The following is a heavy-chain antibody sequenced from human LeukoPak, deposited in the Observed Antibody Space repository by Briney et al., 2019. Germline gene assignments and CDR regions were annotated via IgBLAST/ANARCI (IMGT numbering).Heavy chain of an antibody. CDR2: INRSGST. D-gene: IGHD6-6*01. CDR1: GGSFSGYF. J-gene: IGHJ5*02. V-gene: IGHV4-34*01. CDR3: AVSAAALFDP. Sequence: SETLSLTCAVYGGSFSGYFWSWFRQPPGKGLEWIGEINRSGSTNYNSSLSLKSRVTISVDTSKNQFSLKLSSVTAADTAVYYCAVSAAALFDPWGQGTLVTVSS.